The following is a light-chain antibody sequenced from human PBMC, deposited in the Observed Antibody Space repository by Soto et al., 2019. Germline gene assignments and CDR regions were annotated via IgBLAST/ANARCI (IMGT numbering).Light chain of an antibody. CDR3: QQYNSWPYT. V-gene: IGKV3-15*01. CDR1: QSISSN. CDR2: GAS. Sequence: EIVLTQSPATLSLSPGERATLSCMASQSISSNLAWYQHKPGQAPRLLFYGASTRATGIPARFSGGGSGTEFTLTINSLQSEDVAVYYCQQYNSWPYTFGQGTKVDIK. J-gene: IGKJ2*01.